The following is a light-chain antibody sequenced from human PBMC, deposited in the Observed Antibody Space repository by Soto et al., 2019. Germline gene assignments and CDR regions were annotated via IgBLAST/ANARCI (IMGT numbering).Light chain of an antibody. J-gene: IGLJ1*01. Sequence: QSALTQPASVSGSPGQSITISCTGTSSDVGGYNYVSWYQQHPGKAPKLLIFEVNNRPSGVSNRFSGSKSGNTASLTLSGLQAEDEADYYCTSNASSAARVFGTGTKLTVL. CDR2: EVN. CDR1: SSDVGGYNY. V-gene: IGLV2-14*01. CDR3: TSNASSAARV.